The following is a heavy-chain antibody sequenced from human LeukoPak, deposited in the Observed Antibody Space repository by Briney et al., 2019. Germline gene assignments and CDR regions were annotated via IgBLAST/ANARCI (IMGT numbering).Heavy chain of an antibody. V-gene: IGHV4-59*01. CDR1: GGSISSYY. J-gene: IGHJ4*02. D-gene: IGHD3-22*01. Sequence: SETLSLTCTVSGGSISSYYWSWIRQPPGKGMKWIGYIYYSGSTNYNPSLKSRVTISVDTSKNQFSLKLSSVTAADTAVYYCARDAYYYDSSGYSFDYWGQGTLVTVSS. CDR2: IYYSGST. CDR3: ARDAYYYDSSGYSFDY.